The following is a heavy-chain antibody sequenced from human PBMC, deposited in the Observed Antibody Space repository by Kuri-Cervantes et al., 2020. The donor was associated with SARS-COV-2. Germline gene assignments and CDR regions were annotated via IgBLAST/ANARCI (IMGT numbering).Heavy chain of an antibody. J-gene: IGHJ4*02. CDR2: ISKGSDTI. Sequence: GESLKISCAASGFTFNTYSMDWVRLAPGKGLEWLAYISKGSDTIYYADSVKGRFTISRDNAKNSLYLQMNSLRAEDTAVYYCARDPLTHFDYWGQGTLVTVSS. CDR3: ARDPLTHFDY. D-gene: IGHD1-14*01. CDR1: GFTFNTYS. V-gene: IGHV3-48*01.